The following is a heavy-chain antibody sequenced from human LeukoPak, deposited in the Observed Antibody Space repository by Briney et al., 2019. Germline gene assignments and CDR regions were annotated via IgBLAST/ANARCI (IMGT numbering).Heavy chain of an antibody. CDR3: ARAVYSSSSRFPWFDP. D-gene: IGHD6-6*01. Sequence: GASVKVSCKASGYTFTSYGISWVRQAPGQGLEWMGWISAYNGNTNYAQKLQGRVTMTTDTSTSTAYMELRSLRSDDTAVYYCARAVYSSSSRFPWFDPWGQGTLVTVSS. J-gene: IGHJ5*02. CDR1: GYTFTSYG. V-gene: IGHV1-18*01. CDR2: ISAYNGNT.